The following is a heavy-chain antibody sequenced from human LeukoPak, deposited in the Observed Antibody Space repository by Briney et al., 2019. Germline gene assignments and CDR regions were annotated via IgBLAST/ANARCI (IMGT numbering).Heavy chain of an antibody. CDR2: IYHSGST. CDR3: ARDGEMATIENYFEY. CDR1: GYSISSGYY. V-gene: IGHV4-38-2*02. Sequence: SETLSLTYTVSGYSISSGYYWGWIRQPPGKGLEWIGSIYHSGSTYYNPSLKSRVTISVDTSKNQFSLKLSSVTAADTAVYYCARDGEMATIENYFEYWGQGTLVTVSS. D-gene: IGHD5-24*01. J-gene: IGHJ4*02.